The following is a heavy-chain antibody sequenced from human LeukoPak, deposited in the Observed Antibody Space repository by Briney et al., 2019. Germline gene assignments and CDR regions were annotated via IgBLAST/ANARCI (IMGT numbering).Heavy chain of an antibody. D-gene: IGHD3-22*01. J-gene: IGHJ3*02. CDR1: GFTVSSNY. CDR2: IYSGGST. Sequence: GGSLRLSCAAPGFTVSSNYMSWVRQAPGKGLEWVSVIYSGGSTYYADSVKGRFTISRDNSKNTLYLQMNSLRAEDTAVYYCARDYYDSSGYYLGAFDIWGQGTMVTVSS. CDR3: ARDYYDSSGYYLGAFDI. V-gene: IGHV3-53*01.